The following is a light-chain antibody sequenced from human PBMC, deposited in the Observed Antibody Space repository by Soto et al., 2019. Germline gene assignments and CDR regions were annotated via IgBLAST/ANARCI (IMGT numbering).Light chain of an antibody. CDR1: QSTSSW. Sequence: DIQMTQSPSTLPASVGDRVTITCRASQSTSSWLAWHQQKPGKAPKLLIYDASSLESGVPSRFSGGGSGQEFTLTISSLQPDDFATYYCQQYNSYSAPFTFGPGNKVDIK. V-gene: IGKV1-5*01. CDR2: DAS. CDR3: QQYNSYSAPFT. J-gene: IGKJ3*01.